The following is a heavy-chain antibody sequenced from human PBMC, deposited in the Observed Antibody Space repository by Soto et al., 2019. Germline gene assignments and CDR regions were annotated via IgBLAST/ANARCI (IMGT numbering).Heavy chain of an antibody. CDR3: AKVPLSSSWYDY. D-gene: IGHD6-13*01. J-gene: IGHJ4*02. CDR1: VFTFSSYA. V-gene: IGHV3-23*01. Sequence: GALRLSCAASVFTFSSYAMSWVRQAPGKGLEWVSAISGSGGSTYYADSVKGRFTISRDNSKNTLYLQMNSLRAEDTAVYYCAKVPLSSSWYDYWGQGTLVTVSS. CDR2: ISGSGGST.